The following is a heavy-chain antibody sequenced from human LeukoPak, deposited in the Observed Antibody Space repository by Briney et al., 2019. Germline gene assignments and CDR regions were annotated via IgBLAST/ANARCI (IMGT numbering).Heavy chain of an antibody. Sequence: GGSLRLSCAASGFSVSGNYMSWVRQAPGKGLEWVSVIYSGGNTYYADSVKGRFTISRDNSKNTLYLQMNSLRAEDTAVYYCARDNGGGYLGWVAYWGQGTLVTVSS. D-gene: IGHD1-26*01. CDR1: GFSVSGNY. CDR3: ARDNGGGYLGWVAY. J-gene: IGHJ4*02. CDR2: IYSGGNT. V-gene: IGHV3-53*01.